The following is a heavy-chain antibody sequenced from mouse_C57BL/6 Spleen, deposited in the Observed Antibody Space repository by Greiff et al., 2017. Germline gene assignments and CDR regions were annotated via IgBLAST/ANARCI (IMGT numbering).Heavy chain of an antibody. D-gene: IGHD2-4*01. CDR2: IYPGDGDT. CDR1: GYAFSSSW. J-gene: IGHJ2*01. Sequence: VKVVESGPELVKPGASVKISCKASGYAFSSSWMNWVKQRPGKGLEWIGRIYPGDGDTNYNGKFKGKATLTADKSSSTAYMQLSSLTSEDSAVYFCAREGYDYDDGDFDYWGQGTTLTVSS. V-gene: IGHV1-82*01. CDR3: AREGYDYDDGDFDY.